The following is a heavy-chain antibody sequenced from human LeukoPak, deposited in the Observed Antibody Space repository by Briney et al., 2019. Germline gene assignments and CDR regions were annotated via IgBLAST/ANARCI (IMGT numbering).Heavy chain of an antibody. D-gene: IGHD4-17*01. J-gene: IGHJ4*02. CDR2: ITGDGGGT. CDR3: AGATTGTIKYFDF. Sequence: GGSLRLSCAASGFSFSKYGMSWVRQAPGKGLEWVSAITGDGGGTLYVDPVKGRFIISRDNSKNTLYLQMSSLRAEDTAVYYCAGATTGTIKYFDFWGQGTLVTVSS. V-gene: IGHV3-23*01. CDR1: GFSFSKYG.